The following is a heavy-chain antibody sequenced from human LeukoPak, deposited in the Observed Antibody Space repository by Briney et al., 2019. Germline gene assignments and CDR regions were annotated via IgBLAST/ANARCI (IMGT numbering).Heavy chain of an antibody. CDR2: IYYSGST. D-gene: IGHD6-13*01. V-gene: IGHV4-59*08. CDR3: ARQTIAAAGTGGWFDP. Sequence: SETLSLTCTVSGGSISSYYWSWIRQPPGKGLEWIGYIYYSGSTNYNPSLKSRVTISVDTSENQFSLKLSSVTAADTAVYYCARQTIAAAGTGGWFDPWGQGTLVTVSS. CDR1: GGSISSYY. J-gene: IGHJ5*02.